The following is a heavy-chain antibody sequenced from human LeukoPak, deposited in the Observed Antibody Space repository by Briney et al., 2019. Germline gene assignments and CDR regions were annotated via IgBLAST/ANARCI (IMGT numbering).Heavy chain of an antibody. CDR3: ARALEV. CDR1: GFTFRSHW. CDR2: INQDGSEK. V-gene: IGHV3-7*01. Sequence: PGGSLRLSCEASGFTFRSHWMDWVRQAPGRGLEWVANINQDGSEKYYVDSVKGRFTISRDNGKNSLYLQMNSLRVDDTGVYYCARALEVWGKGTTVTVSS. J-gene: IGHJ6*04.